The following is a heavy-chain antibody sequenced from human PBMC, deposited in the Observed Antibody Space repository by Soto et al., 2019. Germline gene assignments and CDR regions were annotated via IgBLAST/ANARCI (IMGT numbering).Heavy chain of an antibody. D-gene: IGHD3-10*01. CDR3: AKRSSGLTCGESDY. V-gene: IGHV1-18*04. CDR1: GYIFSDYG. Sequence: QVQVMQSGAEVKKPGDSVKVSCKTSGYIFSDYGINWVRQAPGQGLEWMGWISGYSGNANLAQKFQGRVTMTTDKSTRTAYIELRRLRSDDTSVYYCAKRSSGLTCGESDYWGQGTLFNV. J-gene: IGHJ4*02. CDR2: ISGYSGNA.